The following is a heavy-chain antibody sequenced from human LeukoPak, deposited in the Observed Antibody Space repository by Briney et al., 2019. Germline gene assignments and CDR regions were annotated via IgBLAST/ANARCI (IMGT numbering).Heavy chain of an antibody. CDR3: ARHGVEGYNGAFHI. V-gene: IGHV5-51*01. Sequence: GESLKISCNASGHIFTNYWIAWVRQMPGKGLEWMGIIYPGDSDSRYSPSFQGHVTISADKSISTAYLQWSSLKASETAMYYCARHGVEGYNGAFHIWGQGTLVTVSS. CDR1: GHIFTNYW. CDR2: IYPGDSDS. D-gene: IGHD5-24*01. J-gene: IGHJ4*02.